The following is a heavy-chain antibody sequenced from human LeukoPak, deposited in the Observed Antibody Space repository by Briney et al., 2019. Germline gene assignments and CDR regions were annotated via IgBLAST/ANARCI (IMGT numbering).Heavy chain of an antibody. D-gene: IGHD6-13*01. CDR2: ISSSSSYI. CDR3: ARTSSYSSSWYGEVDYFDY. V-gene: IGHV3-21*01. CDR1: GFAFNTYA. Sequence: PGGSLRLSCAASGFAFNTYAMHWVRQAPGKGLEWVSSISSSSSYIYYADSVKGRFTISRDNAKNSLYLQMNSLRAEDTAVYYCARTSSYSSSWYGEVDYFDYWGQGTLVTVSS. J-gene: IGHJ4*02.